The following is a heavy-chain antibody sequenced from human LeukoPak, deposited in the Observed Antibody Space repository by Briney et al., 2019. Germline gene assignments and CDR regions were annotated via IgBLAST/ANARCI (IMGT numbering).Heavy chain of an antibody. D-gene: IGHD6-13*01. Sequence: PSQTLSLTCTVSGGSISSGSYYWSWIRQPAGKGLEWIGRIYTSGSTNYNPSLKSRVTISVDTSKNQFSLKLSSVTAADTAVYYCARAYSSIPPSIAAAGTQDGDAFDIWGQGTMVTVSS. J-gene: IGHJ3*02. CDR3: ARAYSSIPPSIAAAGTQDGDAFDI. CDR2: IYTSGST. V-gene: IGHV4-61*02. CDR1: GGSISSGSYY.